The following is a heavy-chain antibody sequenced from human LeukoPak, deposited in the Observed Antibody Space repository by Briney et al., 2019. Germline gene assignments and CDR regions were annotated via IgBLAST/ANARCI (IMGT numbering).Heavy chain of an antibody. J-gene: IGHJ6*03. CDR2: ISAYNGNT. CDR1: GYTFTSYG. Sequence: ASVKVSCKASGYTFTSYGISWVRQAPGQGLEWMGWISAYNGNTNYAQKLQGRVTMTTDTSTSTAYMELRSLRSDDTAVYYCARVKAPTYYYYMDVWGKGTTVTVSS. CDR3: ARVKAPTYYYYMDV. V-gene: IGHV1-18*01.